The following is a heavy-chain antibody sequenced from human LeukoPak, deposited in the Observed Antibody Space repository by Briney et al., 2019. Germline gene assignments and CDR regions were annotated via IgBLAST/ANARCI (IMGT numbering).Heavy chain of an antibody. CDR3: TLTMIVVARSHFDY. Sequence: GGSLRLSCTASGFTFGEYGMSWVRQAPGKGLEWIGFIRSKGHGGTTEYAASVKGRFTISRDDSKSIAYLQLNSLKTEDTAVYYCTLTMIVVARSHFDYWGQGTLVTVSP. V-gene: IGHV3-49*04. CDR1: GFTFGEYG. D-gene: IGHD3-22*01. CDR2: IRSKGHGGTT. J-gene: IGHJ4*02.